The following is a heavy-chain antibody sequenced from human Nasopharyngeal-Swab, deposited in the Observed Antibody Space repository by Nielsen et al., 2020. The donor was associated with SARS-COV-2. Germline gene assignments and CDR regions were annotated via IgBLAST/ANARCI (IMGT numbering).Heavy chain of an antibody. Sequence: ASVKVSCKASGYTFTGDYMHWVRQAPGQGLEWMGRINPNSGGTNYAQKFQGRVTMTRDTSISTAYMELSRLRSDDTAVYYCARDSARYPGGMDVWGQGTTVTVSS. CDR3: ARDSARYPGGMDV. J-gene: IGHJ6*02. CDR2: INPNSGGT. CDR1: GYTFTGDY. D-gene: IGHD3-10*01. V-gene: IGHV1-2*06.